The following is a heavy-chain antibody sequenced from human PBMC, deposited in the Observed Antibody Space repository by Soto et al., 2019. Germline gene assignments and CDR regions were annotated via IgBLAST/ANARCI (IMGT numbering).Heavy chain of an antibody. CDR3: TRGVELQRVTATGY. CDR2: MSAYYGST. V-gene: IGHV1-18*01. J-gene: IGHJ4*02. Sequence: QVQLVQSGAEVKKPGASVKVSCKASGYTFVDYGITWVRQAPGQGLEWMGWMSAYYGSTDYAQKFQGRLTLTRDTSTSTAYGERGSLRLDETAVYYCTRGVELQRVTATGYGGQGTLVGVPS. D-gene: IGHD3-10*01. CDR1: GYTFVDYG.